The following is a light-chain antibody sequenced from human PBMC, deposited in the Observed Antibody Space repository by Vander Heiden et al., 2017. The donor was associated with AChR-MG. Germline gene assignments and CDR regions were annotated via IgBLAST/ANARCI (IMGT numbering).Light chain of an antibody. CDR2: KIS. CDR1: QSLVLSGGDTY. V-gene: IGKV2-30*02. J-gene: IGKJ1*01. CDR3: SQCEHWPVT. Sequence: DALMTQSPASLCVDLGQTASMSCSSSQSLVLSGGDTYLNWWHQGPGQSPRRLISKISVRDWGVPERFSGSGSVTDFTLTITRMEAEDVGTYYCSQCEHWPVTFGPGTKVEVK.